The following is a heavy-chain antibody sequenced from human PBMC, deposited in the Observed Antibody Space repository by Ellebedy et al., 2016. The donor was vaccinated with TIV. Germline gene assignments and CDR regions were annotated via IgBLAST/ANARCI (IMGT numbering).Heavy chain of an antibody. Sequence: GESLKISCAASGFTFSSYAMSWVRQAPGKGLEWVSTVTGSGSSTYYADSVKGRFTISRDNAKNSLYLQMNSLRAEDTAVYYCVRDLHWSYFDWGQGTLVTVSS. CDR1: GFTFSSYA. CDR2: VTGSGSST. D-gene: IGHD1-26*01. CDR3: VRDLHWSYFD. V-gene: IGHV3-23*01. J-gene: IGHJ4*02.